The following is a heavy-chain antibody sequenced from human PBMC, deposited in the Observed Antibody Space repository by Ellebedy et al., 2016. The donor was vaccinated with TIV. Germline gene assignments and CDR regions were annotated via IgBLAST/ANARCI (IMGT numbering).Heavy chain of an antibody. CDR3: AGASGWLKRFDY. Sequence: MPSETLSLTCTVSGGSISSSSYYWGWIRQPPGTGLEWIGSIYYSGSTYYNPSLKSRVTISVDTSKNQFSLKLSSVTAADTAVYYCAGASGWLKRFDYWGQGTLVTVSS. V-gene: IGHV4-39*01. J-gene: IGHJ4*02. CDR2: IYYSGST. CDR1: GGSISSSSYY. D-gene: IGHD6-19*01.